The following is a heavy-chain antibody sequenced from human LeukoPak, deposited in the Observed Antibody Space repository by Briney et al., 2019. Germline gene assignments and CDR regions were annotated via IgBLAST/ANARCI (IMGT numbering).Heavy chain of an antibody. D-gene: IGHD2-2*01. CDR3: ARDPICSSTSCYSNWFDP. J-gene: IGHJ5*02. CDR1: GLTFSSHW. CDR2: ITNDGSST. V-gene: IGHV3-74*01. Sequence: PGGSLRLSCAASGLTFSSHWMHWVRQAPGKGLVWVSRITNDGSSTTYADSVKGRFTISRDNSKNTLYLQMNSLRAEDTAVYYCARDPICSSTSCYSNWFDPWGQGTLVTVSS.